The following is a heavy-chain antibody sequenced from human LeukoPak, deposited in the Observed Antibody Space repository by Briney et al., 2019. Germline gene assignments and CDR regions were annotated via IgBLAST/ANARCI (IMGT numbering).Heavy chain of an antibody. CDR2: IYTSGST. J-gene: IGHJ6*03. Sequence: SQTLSLTCTVSGGSISSGSYYWSWIRQPAGKGLEWIGRIYTSGSTNYNPSLKSRVTISVDTSKNQFSLKLSSVTAADTAVYYCARVGVGIAAAGILYYYYMDVWGKGTTVTVSS. CDR1: GGSISSGSYY. CDR3: ARVGVGIAAAGILYYYYMDV. D-gene: IGHD6-13*01. V-gene: IGHV4-61*02.